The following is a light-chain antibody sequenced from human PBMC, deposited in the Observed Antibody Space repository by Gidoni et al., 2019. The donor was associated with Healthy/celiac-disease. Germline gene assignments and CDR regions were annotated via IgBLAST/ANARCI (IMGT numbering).Light chain of an antibody. CDR2: DAS. CDR3: QQYNSYSVT. V-gene: IGKV1-5*01. Sequence: DLQMTQSPSTRSASLGDRVTINCRASQSISSWLAWYQQKPGKDPKLLIYDASSLESGVPSRFSGSGSGTEFTLTISSLQPDDFATYYCQQYNSYSVTFGQGTKVEIK. J-gene: IGKJ1*01. CDR1: QSISSW.